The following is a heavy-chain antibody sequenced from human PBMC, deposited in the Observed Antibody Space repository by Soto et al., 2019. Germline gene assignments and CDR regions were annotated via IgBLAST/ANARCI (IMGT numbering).Heavy chain of an antibody. J-gene: IGHJ6*02. V-gene: IGHV3-48*03. CDR3: ARDRGEVLAEMATIAGYYYYGMDV. D-gene: IGHD5-12*01. CDR2: ISSSGSTI. CDR1: GFTFSSYE. Sequence: AGGSLRLSCAASGFTFSSYEMNWVRQAPGKGLEWVSYISSSGSTIYYADSVKGRFTISRDNAKNSLYLQMNSLRAEDTAVYYCARDRGEVLAEMATIAGYYYYGMDVWGQGTTVTVSS.